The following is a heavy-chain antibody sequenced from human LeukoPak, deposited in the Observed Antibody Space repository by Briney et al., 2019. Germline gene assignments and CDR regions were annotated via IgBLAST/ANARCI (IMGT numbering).Heavy chain of an antibody. J-gene: IGHJ4*02. CDR3: AKHPGFGEFPYYFDY. CDR1: GFTFSSYS. D-gene: IGHD3-10*01. V-gene: IGHV3-23*01. Sequence: GGSLRLSCAASGFTFSSYSMNWVRQAPGKGLEWVSAISGSGGSTYYADSVKGRFTISRDNSKNTLYLQMNSLRAEDTAVYYCAKHPGFGEFPYYFDYWGQGTLVTVSS. CDR2: ISGSGGST.